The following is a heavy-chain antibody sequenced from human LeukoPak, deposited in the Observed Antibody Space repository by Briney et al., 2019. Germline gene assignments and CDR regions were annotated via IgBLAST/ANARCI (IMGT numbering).Heavy chain of an antibody. Sequence: ASVKVSCKASGYTFTSYAMQWARQAPGRRLELMGRINAGNGNTKYSQKFQGGVTITRDTSASTAYMELNSLRSEDTAVYYCASDCSDGSCYFDYWGRGTLVIVSS. CDR2: INAGNGNT. D-gene: IGHD2-15*01. J-gene: IGHJ4*02. CDR3: ASDCSDGSCYFDY. V-gene: IGHV1-3*01. CDR1: GYTFTSYA.